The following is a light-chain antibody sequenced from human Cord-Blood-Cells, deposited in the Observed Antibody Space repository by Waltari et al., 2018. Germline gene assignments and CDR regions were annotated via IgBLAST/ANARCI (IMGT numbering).Light chain of an antibody. V-gene: IGLV2-8*01. CDR2: EVS. Sequence: QSALTQPPSASGSPGQSVTISCTGTSSDVGGYNYVSWYQQHPVKAPKLMIYEVSKRPSGGPDRFSGSKSGNTASLTVSGLQAEDEADYYCSSYAGSNNNYVFGTGTKVTVL. CDR3: SSYAGSNNNYV. J-gene: IGLJ1*01. CDR1: SSDVGGYNY.